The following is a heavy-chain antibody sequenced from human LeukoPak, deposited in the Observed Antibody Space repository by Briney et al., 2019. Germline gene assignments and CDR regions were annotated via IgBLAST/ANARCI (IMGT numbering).Heavy chain of an antibody. Sequence: GASVKVSCKASGYTFTHYAMHWVRQAPGQRLEWMGWISAGGVYTKYSEKLQGRVTITRDTSATTAYMELSSLGSEDTGVYYCARDYMSTPQDGAGGSLDYWAREPWSPSPQ. D-gene: IGHD3-16*01. J-gene: IGHJ4*02. CDR1: GYTFTHYA. CDR2: ISAGGVYT. V-gene: IGHV1-3*01. CDR3: ARDYMSTPQDGAGGSLDY.